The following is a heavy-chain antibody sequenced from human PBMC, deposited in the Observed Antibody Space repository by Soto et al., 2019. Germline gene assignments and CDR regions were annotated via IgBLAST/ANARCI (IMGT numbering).Heavy chain of an antibody. J-gene: IGHJ4*02. CDR1: GFTFSSYG. D-gene: IGHD2-8*01. V-gene: IGHV3-30*18. CDR3: AKELRGHCTNGVCYTNQGYFDY. Sequence: GGSLRLSCAASGFTFSSYGMHWVRQAPGKGLEWVAVISYDGSNKYYADSVKGRFTISRDNSKNTLYLQMNSLRAEDTAVYYCAKELRGHCTNGVCYTNQGYFDYWGQGTLVTVSS. CDR2: ISYDGSNK.